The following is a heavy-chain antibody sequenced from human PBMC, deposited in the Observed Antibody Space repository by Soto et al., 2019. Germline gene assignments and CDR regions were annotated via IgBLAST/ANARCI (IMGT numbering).Heavy chain of an antibody. CDR2: IYYSGST. V-gene: IGHV4-31*03. CDR1: GGSISSGGYY. D-gene: IGHD3-3*01. Sequence: SETLSLTCTVSGGSISSGGYYWSWIRQHPGKGLEWIGYIYYSGSTYYNPSLKSRVTISVDTSKNQFSLKLSSVTAADTAVYYCARVRSGDFWSGYPEFYFDYWGQGTLVTVSS. CDR3: ARVRSGDFWSGYPEFYFDY. J-gene: IGHJ4*02.